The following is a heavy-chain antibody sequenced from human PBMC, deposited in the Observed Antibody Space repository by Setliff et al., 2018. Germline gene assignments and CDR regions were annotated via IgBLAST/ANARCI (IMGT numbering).Heavy chain of an antibody. CDR1: GYTFTDDY. CDR2: TIPLLPLP. D-gene: IGHD1-7*01. V-gene: IGHV1-69*10. CDR3: ARNALTGTTRKYYYYMNV. J-gene: IGHJ6*03. Sequence: ASVKVSCKASGYTFTDDYMYWVKQAPGKGLEWMGGTIPLLPLPNYAVKFQGRVTITADKSTSTAYMELRSLTSEDTAVYYCARNALTGTTRKYYYYMNVWGQGTMVTVSS.